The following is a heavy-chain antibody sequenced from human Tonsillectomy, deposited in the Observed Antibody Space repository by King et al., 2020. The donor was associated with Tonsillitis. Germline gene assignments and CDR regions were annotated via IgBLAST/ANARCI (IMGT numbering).Heavy chain of an antibody. CDR3: ARDIVATIPTRAFDI. CDR1: GYTFTSYG. Sequence: QLVQSGAEVKKPGASVKVSCKASGYTFTSYGISWVRQAPGQGLEWMGWISVYSGNTNYAQKLQGRVTMTTDTSTSTAYMELRSLISDDTAVYYCARDIVATIPTRAFDIWGQGTMVTVSS. V-gene: IGHV1-18*01. D-gene: IGHD5-12*01. J-gene: IGHJ3*02. CDR2: ISVYSGNT.